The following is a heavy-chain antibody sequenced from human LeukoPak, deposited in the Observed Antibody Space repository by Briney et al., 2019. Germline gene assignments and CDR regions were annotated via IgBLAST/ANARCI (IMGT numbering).Heavy chain of an antibody. V-gene: IGHV3-7*01. J-gene: IGHJ4*02. CDR2: IKQDGSEK. D-gene: IGHD3-22*01. CDR1: GFTFSIYW. CDR3: ARASRYDSSGYYPYYFDY. Sequence: GGSLRLSCAASGFTFSIYWMTWVRQAPGKGLEWVANIKQDGSEKNYVDSVKGRFTISRDNAKNSLYLQMNTLRAEDTAVYYCARASRYDSSGYYPYYFDYWGQGTLVTVSS.